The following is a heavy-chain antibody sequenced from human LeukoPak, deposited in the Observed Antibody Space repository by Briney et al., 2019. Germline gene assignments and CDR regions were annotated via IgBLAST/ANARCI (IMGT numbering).Heavy chain of an antibody. J-gene: IGHJ4*02. CDR2: SAATPDGPIT. D-gene: IGHD6-6*01. CDR1: GFTFNVAW. CDR3: VWSSTWNKRFYLDQ. Sequence: GGSLRLSCAASGFTFNVAWMSWVRQTPGKGLQWVARSAATPDGPITEYATPVRGRFTISRDDSRNMVYLQMRSLSTDDTAIYYCVWSSTWNKRFYLDQWGQGTLVTVSS. V-gene: IGHV3-15*04.